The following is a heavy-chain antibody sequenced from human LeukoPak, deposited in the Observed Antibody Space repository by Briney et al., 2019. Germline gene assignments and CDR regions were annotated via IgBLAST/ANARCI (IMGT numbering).Heavy chain of an antibody. CDR1: GGTFISYA. D-gene: IGHD2-2*01. Sequence: SVTVSFKASGGTFISYAISWVRQAPGQGREGMGGIIPIFGTANYAQKFQGRVTITADKSTSTAYMELSSLRSEDTAVYYCALAKYCSSTSCYPLGVYWGQGTLVTVSS. CDR2: IIPIFGTA. V-gene: IGHV1-69*06. CDR3: ALAKYCSSTSCYPLGVY. J-gene: IGHJ4*02.